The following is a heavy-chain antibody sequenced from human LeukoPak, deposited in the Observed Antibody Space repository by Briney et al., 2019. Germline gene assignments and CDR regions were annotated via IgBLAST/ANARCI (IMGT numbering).Heavy chain of an antibody. CDR1: GFSFSTSP. Sequence: GGSLRLSSAASGFSFSTSPVSWVRQPPGKGLEWVSAMNNGPGATFYRDSVRGRFTISRDDSKSTLYLQMNSLRAEDTGTYYCAKTHYDLLDVWGQGTTVTVSS. V-gene: IGHV3-23*01. CDR3: AKTHYDLLDV. D-gene: IGHD5-12*01. J-gene: IGHJ6*02. CDR2: MNNGPGAT.